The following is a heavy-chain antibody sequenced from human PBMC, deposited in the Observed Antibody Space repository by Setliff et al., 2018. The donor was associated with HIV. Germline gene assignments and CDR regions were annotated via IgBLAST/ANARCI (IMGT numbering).Heavy chain of an antibody. D-gene: IGHD6-13*01. Sequence: PSETLSLTCAVSGGSISSDNWWTWVRQAPGKGLEWIGEIYHSEYTNYNPSLKSRVTISVDTSKNQFSLKLSSVTAADTAVYYCASRPWGAAAGSRYGMDVWGLGTTVTVSS. J-gene: IGHJ6*02. V-gene: IGHV4-4*02. CDR3: ASRPWGAAAGSRYGMDV. CDR1: GGSISSDNW. CDR2: IYHSEYT.